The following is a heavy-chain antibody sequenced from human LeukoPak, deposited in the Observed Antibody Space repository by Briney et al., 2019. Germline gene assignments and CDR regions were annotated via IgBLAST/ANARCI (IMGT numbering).Heavy chain of an antibody. Sequence: PSETLSLTCTVSGDSINSRTYYWGWIRQPPGKRLEWIGSRYYSGSTYYNPSLKNRVTISVDTLKNQFSVKLTSVTAADTAVYYCARVGGITMIVVLIGDAFDIWGQGTMVTVSS. CDR2: RYYSGST. V-gene: IGHV4-39*07. CDR1: GDSINSRTYY. CDR3: ARVGGITMIVVLIGDAFDI. J-gene: IGHJ3*02. D-gene: IGHD3-22*01.